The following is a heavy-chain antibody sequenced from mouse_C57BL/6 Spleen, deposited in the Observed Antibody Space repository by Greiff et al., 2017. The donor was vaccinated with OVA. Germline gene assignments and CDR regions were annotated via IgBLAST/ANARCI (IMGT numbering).Heavy chain of an antibody. CDR1: GFSFNTYA. CDR3: VRAWYAY. J-gene: IGHJ3*01. Sequence: EVMLVESGGGLVQPKGSLKLSCAASGFSFNTYAMNWVRQAPGKGLEWVARISSKSNNYATSYAVSVKDRFTISKDDTESLIYLHMNNLETEDTAIYYCVRAWYAYWGKGTMVTVSA. CDR2: ISSKSNNYAT. V-gene: IGHV10-1*01.